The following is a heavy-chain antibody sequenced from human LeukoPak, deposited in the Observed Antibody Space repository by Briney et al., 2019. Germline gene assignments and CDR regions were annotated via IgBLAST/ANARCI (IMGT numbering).Heavy chain of an antibody. V-gene: IGHV1-8*03. CDR1: GYTFTSYD. Sequence: GASVKVSCKASGYTFTSYDINWVRQATGQGLEWMGWMNPNSGNTGYAQKFQGRVTITRNTSISTAYMELSSLRSEDTAVYYCARDRVDVWSGSYYYWGQGTLVTVSS. D-gene: IGHD1-26*01. CDR3: ARDRVDVWSGSYYY. CDR2: MNPNSGNT. J-gene: IGHJ4*02.